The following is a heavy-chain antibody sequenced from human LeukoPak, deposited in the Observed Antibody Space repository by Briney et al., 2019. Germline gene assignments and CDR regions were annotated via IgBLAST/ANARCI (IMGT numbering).Heavy chain of an antibody. D-gene: IGHD5-18*01. CDR3: AKDQDTDMVPYDAFDI. CDR2: ISYDGSNR. V-gene: IGHV3-30*18. J-gene: IGHJ3*02. CDR1: GLTFSSYG. Sequence: PGRSLSLSCAASGLTFSSYGMQWVRQAPGKGLEWVAVISYDGSNRNYVHSVKDRFTISRDKSKDTLYLQMNSLRAEDTAVYYCAKDQDTDMVPYDAFDIWGQGTMVTVSS.